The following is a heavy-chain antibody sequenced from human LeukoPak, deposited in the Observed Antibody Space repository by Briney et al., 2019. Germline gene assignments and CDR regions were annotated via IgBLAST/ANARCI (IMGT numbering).Heavy chain of an antibody. D-gene: IGHD3-10*01. J-gene: IGHJ4*02. V-gene: IGHV3-53*01. CDR1: GFTFSRYW. CDR3: ARDVYYGSGHFLDY. Sequence: QAGGSLRLSCAASGFTFSRYWMNWVRQAPGKGLEWVLVIYSGGSTYYADSVKGRFTISRDNSKNTLYLQMNSLRAEDTAVYYCARDVYYGSGHFLDYWGQGTLVTVSS. CDR2: IYSGGST.